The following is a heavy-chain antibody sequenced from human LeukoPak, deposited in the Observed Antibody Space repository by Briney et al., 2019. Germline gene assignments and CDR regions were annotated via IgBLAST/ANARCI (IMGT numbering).Heavy chain of an antibody. CDR3: ARTEFGELSPIGY. Sequence: SETLSLTCTVSGGSISSGGYYWSWIRQPPGKGLEWIGYIYYSGSTYYNPSLKSRVTISVDTSKNQFSLKLGSVTAADTAVYYCARTEFGELSPIGYWGQGTLVTVSS. J-gene: IGHJ4*02. D-gene: IGHD3-10*01. CDR1: GGSISSGGYY. V-gene: IGHV4-30-4*01. CDR2: IYYSGST.